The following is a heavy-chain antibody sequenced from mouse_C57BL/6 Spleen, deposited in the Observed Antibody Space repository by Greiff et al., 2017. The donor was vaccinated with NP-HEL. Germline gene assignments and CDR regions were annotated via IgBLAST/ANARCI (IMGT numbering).Heavy chain of an antibody. CDR1: GYTFTSYW. Sequence: QVQLQQPGTELVKPGASVKLSCKASGYTFTSYWMHWVKQRPGQGLEWIGNINPSNGGTNYNEKFKSKATLTVDKSSSTAYMQLSSLTSEDSAVYYCAIITTVVATAHYYYAMDYWGQGTSVTVSS. D-gene: IGHD1-1*01. V-gene: IGHV1-53*01. CDR3: AIITTVVATAHYYYAMDY. CDR2: INPSNGGT. J-gene: IGHJ4*01.